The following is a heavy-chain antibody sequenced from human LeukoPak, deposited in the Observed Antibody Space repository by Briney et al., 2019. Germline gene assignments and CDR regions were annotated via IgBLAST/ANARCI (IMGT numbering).Heavy chain of an antibody. J-gene: IGHJ4*02. CDR2: ISYDGSNK. D-gene: IGHD3-22*01. CDR1: GFTFSSYA. Sequence: GGSLRLSCAASGFTFSSYAMHWVRQAPGKGLEWVAVISYDGSNKYYADSVKGRFTISRDNSKNTLYLQMNSLRAEDTAVYYCARGQYYYDSSGYSECDYWGQGTLVTVSS. CDR3: ARGQYYYDSSGYSECDY. V-gene: IGHV3-30-3*01.